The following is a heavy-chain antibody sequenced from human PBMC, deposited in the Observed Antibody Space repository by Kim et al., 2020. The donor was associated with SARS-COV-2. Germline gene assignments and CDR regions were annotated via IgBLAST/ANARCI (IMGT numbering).Heavy chain of an antibody. V-gene: IGHV3-33*08. J-gene: IGHJ4*02. CDR2: ITFDGSKK. D-gene: IGHD6-13*01. CDR1: GFTFSTYA. Sequence: GGSLRLSCAGSGFTFSTYAMPWVRQAPGKGLEWMGVITFDGSKKYYADSVRGRFTLSRDDSKNTVYLQMNSLRVEDTALYFCARARGGTSTWYGDKWGQGTLVTVSS. CDR3: ARARGGTSTWYGDK.